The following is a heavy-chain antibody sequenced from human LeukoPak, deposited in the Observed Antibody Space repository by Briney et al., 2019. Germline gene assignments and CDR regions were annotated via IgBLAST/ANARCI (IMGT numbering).Heavy chain of an antibody. CDR2: INHSGST. CDR1: GHSISSYY. V-gene: IGHV4-34*01. Sequence: TSETLSLTCTVSGHSISSYYWSWIRQPPGKGLEWIGEINHSGSTNYNPSLKSRVTISVDTSKNQFSLKLSSVTAADTAVYYCASPNPRIAARPYYYYYMDVWGKGTTVTVSS. D-gene: IGHD6-6*01. CDR3: ASPNPRIAARPYYYYYMDV. J-gene: IGHJ6*03.